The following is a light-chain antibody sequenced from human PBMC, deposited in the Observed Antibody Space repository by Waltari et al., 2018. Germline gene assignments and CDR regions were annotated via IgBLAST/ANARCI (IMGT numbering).Light chain of an antibody. J-gene: IGKJ2*01. Sequence: EIVLTQSPGTLSLSPGERATISCRASQSVSSSYLAWYQQKPDQAPRLLIYGASSRATGIPDRFSGSRSGTDFTLTISRLEPEDFAVYYCQQYGSSPRTFGQGTKLEIK. CDR2: GAS. CDR3: QQYGSSPRT. V-gene: IGKV3-20*01. CDR1: QSVSSSY.